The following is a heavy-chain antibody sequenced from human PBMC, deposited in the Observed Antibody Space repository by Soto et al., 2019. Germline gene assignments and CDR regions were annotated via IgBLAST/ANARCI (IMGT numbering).Heavy chain of an antibody. CDR1: GGSIRSGGYS. V-gene: IGHV4-30-2*01. Sequence: HLQLQDSGSGLGKPSQTLSLTCAVSGGSIRSGGYSGSWIRQPPGKGLERPGYIYHSGSTYYTPSLKSRVTISVDRTKNQFSLKLSSVTAADTAVDYCSRRPHYSFAYWGQGTLITDSS. J-gene: IGHJ4*02. CDR3: SRRPHYSFAY. CDR2: IYHSGST.